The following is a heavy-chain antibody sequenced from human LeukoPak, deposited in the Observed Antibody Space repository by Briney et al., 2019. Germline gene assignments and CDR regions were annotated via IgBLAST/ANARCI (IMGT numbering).Heavy chain of an antibody. CDR2: INHSGST. V-gene: IGHV4-34*01. D-gene: IGHD3-22*01. Sequence: SDTLSLTCAVYGGSFSGYYWIWIRQPPGKGLEWIGEINHSGSTNYKPSLKSRVTISVDTSKNQFSLKLSSVTAADTAVYYCARGSNYYDSSGYYPFDYWGQGTLVTVSS. J-gene: IGHJ4*02. CDR3: ARGSNYYDSSGYYPFDY. CDR1: GGSFSGYY.